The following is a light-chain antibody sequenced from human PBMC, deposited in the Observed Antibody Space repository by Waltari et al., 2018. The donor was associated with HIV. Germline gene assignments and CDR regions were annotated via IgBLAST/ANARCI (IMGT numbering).Light chain of an antibody. CDR1: SGSVSSSYN. V-gene: IGLV8-61*01. J-gene: IGLJ3*02. CDR2: NTT. CDR3: ALYMGSAIWV. Sequence: QTVVTQEPSFSVSPGGTVTLTCGLTSGSVSSSYNPSWYQQTPGQPPRTLIYNTTTRSSGVPDRFSGSILGNKAALTITGAQADDESDYYCALYMGSAIWVFGGGTKLTVL.